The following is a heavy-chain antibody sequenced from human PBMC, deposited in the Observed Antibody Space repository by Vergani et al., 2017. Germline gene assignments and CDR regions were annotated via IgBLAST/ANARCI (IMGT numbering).Heavy chain of an antibody. J-gene: IGHJ5*02. D-gene: IGHD6-13*01. CDR2: LSTTGGA. V-gene: IGHV4-59*11. CDR1: FDSIRNLY. Sequence: QVQLQESGPGLVKSSETLSLTCSVSFDSIRNLYCNWIRQPPGKGLEWIGSLSTTGGATHASHNPSLKSRVSISVDTSKSQFSLRLTSVTAADSAIYYXAGDTHSWQRADRWGQGLLVSVSS. CDR3: AGDTHSWQRADR.